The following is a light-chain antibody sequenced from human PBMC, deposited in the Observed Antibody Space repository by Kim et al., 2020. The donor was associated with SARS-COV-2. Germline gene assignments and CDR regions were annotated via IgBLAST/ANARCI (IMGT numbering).Light chain of an antibody. Sequence: AVKHTRPRSSGHSSYIIAVHQQEPGKAPGYLVKLEGRGRHNKGSGAPDRFSGASSGADRYLPISNPQSEDEAVYYCETWDSNTRPFGGGTQLTVL. CDR1: SGHSSYI. V-gene: IGLV4-60*03. CDR3: ETWDSNTRP. CDR2: LEGRGRH. J-gene: IGLJ2*01.